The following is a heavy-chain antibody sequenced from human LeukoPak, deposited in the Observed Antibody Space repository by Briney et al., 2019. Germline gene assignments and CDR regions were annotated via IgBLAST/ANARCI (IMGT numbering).Heavy chain of an antibody. CDR2: ISGSGGST. D-gene: IGHD6-13*01. Sequence: PGGTLRLSCAASGFTFSSYGMSWVRQAPGKGLEWVSAISGSGGSTYYADSVKGRFTISRDNSKNTLYLQMNSLRAEDTAVYYCAKNRGYSSSLSHFNWGQGTLVTVSS. V-gene: IGHV3-23*01. J-gene: IGHJ4*02. CDR1: GFTFSSYG. CDR3: AKNRGYSSSLSHFN.